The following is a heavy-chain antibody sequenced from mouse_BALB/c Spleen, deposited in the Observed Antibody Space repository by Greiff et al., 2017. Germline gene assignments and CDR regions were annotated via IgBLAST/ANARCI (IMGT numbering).Heavy chain of an antibody. V-gene: IGHV14-3*02. CDR2: IDPANGNT. Sequence: EVQLQQSGAELVKPGASVKLSCTASGFNIKDTYMHWVKQRPEQGLEWIGRIDPANGNTKYDPKFQGKATITADTSSNTAYLQLSSLTSEDTAVYYGAREGYYGSRGAMDYWGQGTSVTVSS. D-gene: IGHD1-1*01. CDR1: GFNIKDTY. CDR3: AREGYYGSRGAMDY. J-gene: IGHJ4*01.